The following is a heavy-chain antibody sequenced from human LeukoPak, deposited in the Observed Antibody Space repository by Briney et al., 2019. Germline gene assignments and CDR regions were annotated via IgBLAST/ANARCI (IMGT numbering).Heavy chain of an antibody. CDR3: AKDKGAVAGTGRTDY. CDR2: ISGGGGDT. D-gene: IGHD6-19*01. CDR1: GFTFSSYA. Sequence: QPGGSLRLSCGASGFTFSSYAMSWVRQAPGKGLEWVSVISGGGGDTFYADSVKGRFTISRDNSKNTLYLQMNSLRAEDTAVYYCAKDKGAVAGTGRTDYWGQGTLVTVSS. J-gene: IGHJ4*02. V-gene: IGHV3-23*01.